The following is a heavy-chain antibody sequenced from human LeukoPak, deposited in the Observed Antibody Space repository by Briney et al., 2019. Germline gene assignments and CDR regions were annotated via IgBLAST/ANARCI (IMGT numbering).Heavy chain of an antibody. J-gene: IGHJ3*02. CDR3: ARGRYCSADICSGGDAFDI. Sequence: SETLSLTCTVSGGSINNYYWSWIRQPAGKGLEWIGPIYTRGSTNYNPSLKSRVTMSVDTSKNQFSLKLSSVTAADTAVYYCARGRYCSADICSGGDAFDIWGQGTMVSVSS. V-gene: IGHV4-4*07. CDR2: IYTRGST. CDR1: GGSINNYY. D-gene: IGHD2-15*01.